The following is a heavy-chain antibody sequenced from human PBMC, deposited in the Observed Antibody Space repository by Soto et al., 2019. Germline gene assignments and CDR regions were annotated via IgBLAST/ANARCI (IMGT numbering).Heavy chain of an antibody. V-gene: IGHV3-53*01. CDR2: IYSGGST. CDR3: AREPGFRRGVDV. Sequence: PGGSLRLSCAASGLTVSSNYMSWVRQAPGKGLEWVSVIYSGGSTYYADSVKGRFTISRDNSKNTLYLQMNSLRAEDTAVYYCAREPGFRRGVDVWGQGTTVTVSS. CDR1: GLTVSSNY. D-gene: IGHD3-16*01. J-gene: IGHJ6*02.